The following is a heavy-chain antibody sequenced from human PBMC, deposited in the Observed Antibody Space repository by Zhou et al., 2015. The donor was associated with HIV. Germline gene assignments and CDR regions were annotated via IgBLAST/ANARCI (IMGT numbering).Heavy chain of an antibody. CDR2: ISAYNGNT. J-gene: IGHJ4*02. D-gene: IGHD3-16*02. V-gene: IGHV1-18*01. CDR3: ARDNAKNIKKRVNGGVIVNFDY. CDR1: GYIFTNYG. Sequence: QVHLVQSGAEVKKPGVSVKVSCKASGYIFTNYGISWVRQAPGQGLEWMGWISAYNGNTKYAQKFQGRVTMTTSTSTSTAYMELRSLRSDDTAVYYCARDNAKNIKKRVNGGVIVNFDYWGQGTLVTVSA.